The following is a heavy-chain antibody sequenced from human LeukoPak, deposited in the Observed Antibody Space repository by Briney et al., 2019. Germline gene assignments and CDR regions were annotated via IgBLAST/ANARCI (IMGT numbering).Heavy chain of an antibody. V-gene: IGHV1-69*05. D-gene: IGHD1-1*01. CDR1: GGTFSSYA. CDR2: IIPIFGTA. Sequence: ASVKVSCKASGGTFSSYAISWVRQAPGQGLEWMGRIIPIFGTANYAQKFQGRVTITTDKSTSTAYMELSSLRSEETAVYYCARWERDFDYWGQGTLVTVSS. J-gene: IGHJ4*02. CDR3: ARWERDFDY.